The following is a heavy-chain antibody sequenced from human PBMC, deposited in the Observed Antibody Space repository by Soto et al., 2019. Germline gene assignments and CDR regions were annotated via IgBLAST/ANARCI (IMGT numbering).Heavy chain of an antibody. V-gene: IGHV1-69*01. Sequence: QVQLVQSGAEVKKPGSSVKVSCKASEGTFSSYAISWVRQAPGQGLEWMGGIIPIFGTANYAQKFQGRVTSTADESTSTAYRELRSLRSEDTAVYYCASPYYDFWSATYGMDVWGQGTTVTVSS. D-gene: IGHD3-3*01. CDR1: EGTFSSYA. J-gene: IGHJ6*02. CDR2: IIPIFGTA. CDR3: ASPYYDFWSATYGMDV.